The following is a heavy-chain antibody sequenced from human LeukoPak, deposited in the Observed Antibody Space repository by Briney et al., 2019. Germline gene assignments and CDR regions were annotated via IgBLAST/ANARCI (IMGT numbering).Heavy chain of an antibody. J-gene: IGHJ3*02. Sequence: SQTLSLTCAISGDSVSSNSATWNWIRQSPSRGLEWLGRTYYKSKWYAVSVKSRITINSDTSKNHFSLQLNSVPPEDTAVYYCARVSSPWSPRDAFDIWGQGTMVTVSS. CDR3: ARVSSPWSPRDAFDI. D-gene: IGHD1-26*01. CDR1: GDSVSSNSAT. CDR2: TYYKSKW. V-gene: IGHV6-1*01.